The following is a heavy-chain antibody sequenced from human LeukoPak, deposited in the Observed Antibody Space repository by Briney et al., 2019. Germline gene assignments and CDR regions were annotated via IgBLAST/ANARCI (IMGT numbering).Heavy chain of an antibody. CDR3: ASGQQLGY. J-gene: IGHJ4*02. Sequence: GGSLRLSCAAAGLTFSNYWMSWVRQAAGKGLEWVANIKQDGSEKYYVDSVKGRFTISRDNAKNSLYLQMNSLRAEDTAVYYCASGQQLGYWGQGTLVTVSS. D-gene: IGHD6-6*01. CDR1: GLTFSNYW. CDR2: IKQDGSEK. V-gene: IGHV3-7*01.